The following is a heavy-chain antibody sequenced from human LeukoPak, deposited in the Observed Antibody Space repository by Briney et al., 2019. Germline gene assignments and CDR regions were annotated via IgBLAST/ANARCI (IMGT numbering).Heavy chain of an antibody. J-gene: IGHJ4*02. CDR2: FDPEDGET. CDR3: RCFIAVASFVDF. Sequence: ASVKVSCKVSGYTLTELSMHWVRQAPGKGLEWMGGFDPEDGETIYAQKFQGRVTMTEDTSTDTAYMELSSLRSEDTAVYYCRCFIAVASFVDFWGQGTLVTVSS. CDR1: GYTLTELS. V-gene: IGHV1-24*01. D-gene: IGHD6-19*01.